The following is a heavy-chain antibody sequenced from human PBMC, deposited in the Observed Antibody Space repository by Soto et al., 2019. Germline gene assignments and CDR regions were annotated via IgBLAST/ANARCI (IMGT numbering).Heavy chain of an antibody. CDR2: IYATGTT. CDR1: GASISGFY. J-gene: IGHJ5*02. V-gene: IGHV4-4*07. CDR3: VRDGTKTLRDWFDP. Sequence: PSETLSLTCTVSGASISGFYWSWIRKSAGKGLGWIGRIYATGTTDYNPSLKSRVMMSVDTSKKQFSLKLRSVTAADTAVYYCVRDGTKTLRDWFDPWGQGMSVTVSS. D-gene: IGHD1-1*01.